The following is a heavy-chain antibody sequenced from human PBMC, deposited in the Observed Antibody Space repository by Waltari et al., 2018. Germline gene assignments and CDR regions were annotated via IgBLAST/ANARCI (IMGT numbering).Heavy chain of an antibody. CDR1: GFSLSSSGVG. D-gene: IGHD3-22*01. V-gene: IGHV2-5*02. CDR3: AHNLYDSSGYYGWFDP. J-gene: IGHJ5*02. CDR2: IYWDDDK. Sequence: QITLKESGPTLVKPTQTLTLTCPFSGFSLSSSGVGVGWIRQPPGTALEWLALIYWDDDKRYSPSLKSRLTITKDTSKNQVVLTMTNMDPVDTATDYCAHNLYDSSGYYGWFDPWGQGTLVTVSS.